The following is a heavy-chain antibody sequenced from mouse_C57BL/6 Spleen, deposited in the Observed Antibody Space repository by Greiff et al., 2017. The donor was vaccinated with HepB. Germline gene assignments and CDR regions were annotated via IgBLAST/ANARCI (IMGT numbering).Heavy chain of an antibody. V-gene: IGHV5-15*01. Sequence: EVQLVESGGGLVQPGGSLKLSCAASGFTFSDYGMAWVRQAPRKGPEWVAFISNLAYSIYYADTVTGRFTISRENAKNTLYLEMSSLRSEDTAMYYCARYDYGWYFDVWGTGTTVTVSS. CDR3: ARYDYGWYFDV. CDR1: GFTFSDYG. CDR2: ISNLAYSI. J-gene: IGHJ1*03. D-gene: IGHD2-4*01.